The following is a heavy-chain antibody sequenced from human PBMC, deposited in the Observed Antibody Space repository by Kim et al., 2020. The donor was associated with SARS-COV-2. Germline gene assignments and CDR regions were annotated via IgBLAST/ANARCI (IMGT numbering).Heavy chain of an antibody. CDR2: ISAYNGNT. V-gene: IGHV1-18*01. CDR3: ARDRPGDNYYDSPYYFDY. J-gene: IGHJ4*02. CDR1: GYTFTSYG. D-gene: IGHD3-22*01. Sequence: ASVKVSCKASGYTFTSYGISWVRQAPGQGLEWMGWISAYNGNTNYAQKLQGRVTMTTDTSTSTAYMELRSLRSDDTAVYYCARDRPGDNYYDSPYYFDYWGQGTLVTVSS.